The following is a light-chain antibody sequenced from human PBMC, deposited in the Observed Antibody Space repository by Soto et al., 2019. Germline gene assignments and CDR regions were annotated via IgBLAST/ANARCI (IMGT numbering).Light chain of an antibody. CDR1: SSDVGGYNY. V-gene: IGLV2-14*01. Sequence: QSALTQPASVSGSPGQSITISCTGTSSDVGGYNYVSWYQQHPGKAPKFMIYDVSNRPSGVSNRFSGSKSGNTASLTISGLQAEDVADYYCCSYTTSNTRQIVFGTGTKVTVL. CDR3: CSYTTSNTRQIV. CDR2: DVS. J-gene: IGLJ1*01.